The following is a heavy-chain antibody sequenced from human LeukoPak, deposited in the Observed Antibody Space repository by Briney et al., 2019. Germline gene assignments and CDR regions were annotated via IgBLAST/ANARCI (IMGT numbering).Heavy chain of an antibody. J-gene: IGHJ5*02. V-gene: IGHV1-2*02. Sequence: ASVKVSCKASGYTFTGYYMHWVRQAPGQGLEWMGWINPNSGGTNYAQKFQGRVTMARDTSISTAYMELSRLRSDDTAVYYCARALSAAAGTSPWGQGTLVTVSS. CDR1: GYTFTGYY. CDR2: INPNSGGT. CDR3: ARALSAAAGTSP. D-gene: IGHD6-13*01.